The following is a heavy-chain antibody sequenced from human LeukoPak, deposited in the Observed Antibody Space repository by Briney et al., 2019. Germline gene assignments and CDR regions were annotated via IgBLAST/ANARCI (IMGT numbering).Heavy chain of an antibody. D-gene: IGHD6-19*01. CDR2: IVVGSGNT. Sequence: GASVKVSCKASGFTFTSSAVQWVRQARGQRLVWIGWIVVGSGNTNYAQKFQERVTITRDMSTSTAYMELSSLRSEDTAVYYCAARSSYSSGWNFDYWGQGTLVTVSS. CDR1: GFTFTSSA. CDR3: AARSSYSSGWNFDY. V-gene: IGHV1-58*01. J-gene: IGHJ4*02.